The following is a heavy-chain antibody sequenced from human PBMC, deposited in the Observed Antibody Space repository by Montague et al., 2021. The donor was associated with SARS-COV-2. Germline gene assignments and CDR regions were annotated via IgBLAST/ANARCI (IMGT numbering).Heavy chain of an antibody. CDR2: IFYSGTT. Sequence: SETLSLTCTVSGGSIGHYYWRWIRQPPGQEPESIGYIFYSGTTGYNPSLRSRVSISIDMSNYQFSLQLTSLTSADTAVYYCARGQSGFPFWGQGKLVTVSS. D-gene: IGHD5-12*01. V-gene: IGHV4-59*01. CDR1: GGSIGHYY. CDR3: ARGQSGFPF. J-gene: IGHJ4*02.